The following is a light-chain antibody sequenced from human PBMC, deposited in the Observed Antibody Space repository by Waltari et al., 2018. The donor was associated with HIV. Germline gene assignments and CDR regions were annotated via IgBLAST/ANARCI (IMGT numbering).Light chain of an antibody. CDR1: QSVGTC. CDR3: QQYSDWPPGFT. Sequence: ETVMTQSPATLSVSPGERAILSCRASQSVGTCVDWYQQKPGQAPRLLIPAASTRATGVPARFSGSGSGTEFTLTISSLQSEDFVVYYCQQYSDWPPGFTFGQGTKLDIK. V-gene: IGKV3-15*01. CDR2: AAS. J-gene: IGKJ2*01.